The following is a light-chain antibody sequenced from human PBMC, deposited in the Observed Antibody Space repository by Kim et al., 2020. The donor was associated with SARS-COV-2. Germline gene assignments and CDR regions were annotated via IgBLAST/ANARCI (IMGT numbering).Light chain of an antibody. Sequence: SPGQSITISCTGTSSDVGAYNYVSWYQQHPGKAPKLMIYDVGKRPSGVSYRFSGSKSGNTASLTISGLLAEDEADYYCSSYTSSTTSIFGGGTKLTV. J-gene: IGLJ2*01. CDR3: SSYTSSTTSI. CDR2: DVG. V-gene: IGLV2-14*03. CDR1: SSDVGAYNY.